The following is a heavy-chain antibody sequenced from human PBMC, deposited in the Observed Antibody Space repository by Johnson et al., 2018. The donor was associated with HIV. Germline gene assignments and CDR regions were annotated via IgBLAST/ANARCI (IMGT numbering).Heavy chain of an antibody. D-gene: IGHD4-11*01. CDR1: GFTFSNYG. V-gene: IGHV3-30*02. J-gene: IGHJ3*02. CDR3: AKETRDSRSAFDI. Sequence: QVQLVESGGGVVQPGGSLRLSCKASGFTFSNYGIHWVRQAPGKGLEWVTFIQFDGSHKYSADFVKGRFTISRDTSKKSVFLQMNSLRPEDMAVYYCAKETRDSRSAFDIWGQGTLVTVSS. CDR2: IQFDGSHK.